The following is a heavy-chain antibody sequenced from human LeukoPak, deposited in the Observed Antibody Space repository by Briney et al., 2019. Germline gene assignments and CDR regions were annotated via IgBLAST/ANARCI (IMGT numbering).Heavy chain of an antibody. CDR3: ARGAVSEPDSWFDP. Sequence: SETLSLTCTVSGGSISSYYWSWIRQPAGKGLEWIGRIYTSGSTNYNPSLKSRVTMSVDTSKNQFSLKLSSVTAADTAVHYCARGAVSEPDSWFDPWGQGTLVTVSS. CDR1: GGSISSYY. CDR2: IYTSGST. D-gene: IGHD1-14*01. V-gene: IGHV4-4*07. J-gene: IGHJ5*02.